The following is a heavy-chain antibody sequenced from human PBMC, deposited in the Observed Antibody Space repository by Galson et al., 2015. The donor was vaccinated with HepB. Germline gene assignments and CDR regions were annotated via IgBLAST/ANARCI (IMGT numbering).Heavy chain of an antibody. D-gene: IGHD4-23*01. CDR3: ARDHFPTTVVTPCDY. V-gene: IGHV3-11*04. Sequence: SAFTFSDYYMSWIRQAPGKGLEWVSYISSSSSTIYYADSVKGRFTISRDNAKNSLYLQMNSLRAEDTAVYYCARDHFPTTVVTPCDYWGQGTLVTVSS. J-gene: IGHJ4*02. CDR2: ISSSSSTI. CDR1: AFTFSDYY.